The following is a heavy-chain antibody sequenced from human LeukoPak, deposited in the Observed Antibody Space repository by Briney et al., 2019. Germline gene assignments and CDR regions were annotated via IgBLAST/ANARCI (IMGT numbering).Heavy chain of an antibody. V-gene: IGHV4-59*01. CDR1: GGSISSYY. Sequence: SETLSLTCTVSGGSISSYYWSWIRQPPGTGLEWIGYIYYSGSTNYNPSLKSRVTISVDTSKNQFSLKLSSVTAADTAVYYCARGPSYDSSGSDYWGRETLVTVSS. D-gene: IGHD3-22*01. CDR3: ARGPSYDSSGSDY. CDR2: IYYSGST. J-gene: IGHJ4*02.